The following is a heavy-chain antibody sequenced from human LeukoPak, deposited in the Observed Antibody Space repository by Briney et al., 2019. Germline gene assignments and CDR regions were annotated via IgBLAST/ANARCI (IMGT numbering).Heavy chain of an antibody. Sequence: PSETLSLTCAVYGGSFSGYYWSWIRQPPGKGLEWIGEINHSGSTNYNPSLKSRVHISVDTSKNQFSLKLSSVTAADTAVYYCARTVEMATAFDIWGQGTMVTVSS. D-gene: IGHD5-24*01. CDR2: INHSGST. CDR1: GGSFSGYY. V-gene: IGHV4-34*01. CDR3: ARTVEMATAFDI. J-gene: IGHJ3*02.